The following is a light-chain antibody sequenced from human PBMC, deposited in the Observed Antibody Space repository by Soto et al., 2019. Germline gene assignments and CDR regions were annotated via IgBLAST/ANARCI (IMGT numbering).Light chain of an antibody. CDR3: QQYHSWPA. Sequence: EIVMTQSPATLSVSPGERATLSCRASQSVFSSLAWYQQRPGQAPRLLIYGSATRATGIPDRFSGSGSGTDFTLTTSSRQSKDSAVFYCQQYHSWPAFGQGTKVKI. CDR1: QSVFSS. J-gene: IGKJ1*01. CDR2: GSA. V-gene: IGKV3-15*01.